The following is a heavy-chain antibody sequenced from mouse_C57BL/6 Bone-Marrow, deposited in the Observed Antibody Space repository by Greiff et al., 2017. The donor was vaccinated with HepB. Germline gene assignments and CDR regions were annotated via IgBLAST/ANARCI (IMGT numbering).Heavy chain of an antibody. CDR1: GYTFTDYY. J-gene: IGHJ3*01. CDR3: ARLYYGSSYDWFAY. D-gene: IGHD1-1*01. V-gene: IGHV1-19*01. CDR2: INPYNGGT. Sequence: EVQLQQSGPVLVKPGASVKMSCKASGYTFTDYYMNWVKQSHGKSLEWIGVINPYNGGTSYNQKFKGKATLTVDKSSSTAYMELNSLTSEDSAVYYCARLYYGSSYDWFAYWGQGTLVTVSA.